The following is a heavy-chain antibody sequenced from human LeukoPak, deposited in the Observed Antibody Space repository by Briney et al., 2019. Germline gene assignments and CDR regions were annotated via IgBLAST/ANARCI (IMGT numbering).Heavy chain of an antibody. CDR3: AAGRDSQLFGMDV. V-gene: IGHV3-30*03. J-gene: IGHJ6*02. D-gene: IGHD1-1*01. Sequence: PGGSLRLSCAASGFTFSSYGMHWVRQAPGKGLEWVAVISYDGSNKYYADSVKGRFTISRDNSKNTLYLQMNSLRAEDTAWYYCAAGRDSQLFGMDVWGQGTTVSVSS. CDR1: GFTFSSYG. CDR2: ISYDGSNK.